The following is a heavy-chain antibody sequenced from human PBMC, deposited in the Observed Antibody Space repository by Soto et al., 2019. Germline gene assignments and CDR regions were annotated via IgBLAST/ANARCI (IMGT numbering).Heavy chain of an antibody. D-gene: IGHD1-26*01. J-gene: IGHJ4*02. V-gene: IGHV3-23*01. CDR2: ISGSGDST. CDR1: GFTFSSYA. CDR3: ARRGSGSYYDY. Sequence: EVQLLESGGGLVQPGGSLRLSCAASGFTFSSYAMRWVSQAPVKGLEWVSAISGSGDSTYYADSVKGPFTISRDNSKNTLYLQMNSLRAEDTAVYYWARRGSGSYYDYWGQGTLVTVSS.